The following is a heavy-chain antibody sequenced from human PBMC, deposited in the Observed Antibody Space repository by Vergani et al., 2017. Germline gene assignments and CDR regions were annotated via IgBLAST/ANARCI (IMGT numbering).Heavy chain of an antibody. D-gene: IGHD2-21*01. Sequence: EVQLLESGGDLVQPGGSLRLSCAASGFTFIMHAMSWVRQAPGKGLEWVSTLSASDRRTHYADSVKGRVTISRDDSKNTVYLQINSLRAEDTAFYYCADLYGDDGFSPFWGQGTLVTVSS. CDR1: GFTFIMHA. CDR3: ADLYGDDGFSPF. CDR2: LSASDRRT. J-gene: IGHJ4*02. V-gene: IGHV3-23*01.